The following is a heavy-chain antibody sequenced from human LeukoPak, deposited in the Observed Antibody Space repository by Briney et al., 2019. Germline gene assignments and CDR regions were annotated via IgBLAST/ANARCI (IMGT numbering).Heavy chain of an antibody. V-gene: IGHV4-39*01. CDR1: GGSIGSTSSY. CDR3: ARLNYYGFDY. CDR2: IYYSGST. D-gene: IGHD1-26*01. J-gene: IGHJ4*02. Sequence: SETLSLTCTVSGGSIGSTSSYWGWIRQPPGKGLEWIATIYYSGSTYYNASLKSRITIAVDTSKSQFSLKLSSVTAADTAVYYCARLNYYGFDYWGQGTLVTFSS.